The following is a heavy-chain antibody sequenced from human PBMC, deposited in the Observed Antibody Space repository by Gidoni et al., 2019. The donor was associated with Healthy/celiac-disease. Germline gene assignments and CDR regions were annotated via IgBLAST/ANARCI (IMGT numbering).Heavy chain of an antibody. CDR2: IMPIFGTA. J-gene: IGHJ6*02. CDR1: VGPFSSYA. D-gene: IGHD3-22*01. Sequence: QVQLVQSGAEVKKPGSSVKVSCKASVGPFSSYAISWVRQAPGQGLEWMGGIMPIFGTANYAQKFQGRVTITADESTSTAYMELSSLRSEDTAVYYCARGYDSSGKFYYYYGMDVWGQGTTVTVSS. CDR3: ARGYDSSGKFYYYYGMDV. V-gene: IGHV1-69*01.